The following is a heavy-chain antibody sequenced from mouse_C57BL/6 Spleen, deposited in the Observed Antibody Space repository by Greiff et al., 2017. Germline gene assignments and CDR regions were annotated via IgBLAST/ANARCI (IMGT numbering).Heavy chain of an antibody. V-gene: IGHV1-80*01. CDR3: ARSPSNWGLDY. CDR1: GYAFSSYW. Sequence: VKLQQSGAELVKPGASVKISCKASGYAFSSYWMNWVKQRPGKGLEWIGQIYPGDGDTNYNGKFKGKATLTADKSSSTAYMQLSSLTSEDSAVYFCARSPSNWGLDYWGQGTTLTVSS. CDR2: IYPGDGDT. D-gene: IGHD4-1*01. J-gene: IGHJ2*01.